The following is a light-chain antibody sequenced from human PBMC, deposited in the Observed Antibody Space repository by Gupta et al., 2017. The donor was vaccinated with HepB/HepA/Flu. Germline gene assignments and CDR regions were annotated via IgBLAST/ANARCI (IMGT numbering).Light chain of an antibody. Sequence: SYELTQPPSVSVSPGQTASLTCSGDKLGDKYACWYQQKPGQSPVLVIYQDSKRPSGIPERFSGSNSGNTATLTISGTQAMDEADYYCQAWDSTLRGVFGGGTKLTVL. CDR2: QDS. J-gene: IGLJ2*01. CDR3: QAWDSTLRGV. V-gene: IGLV3-1*01. CDR1: KLGDKY.